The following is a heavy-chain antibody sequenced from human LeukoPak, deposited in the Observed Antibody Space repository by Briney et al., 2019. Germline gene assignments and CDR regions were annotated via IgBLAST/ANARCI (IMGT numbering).Heavy chain of an antibody. J-gene: IGHJ4*02. CDR2: IYSGGST. D-gene: IGHD3-22*01. Sequence: GGSLRLSCAASGFTFSSYAMSWVRQAPGKGLEWVSVIYSGGSTYYADSVKGRFTISRDNSKNTLYLQMNSLRAEDTAVYYCARSYYYDSGPLGYWGQGTLVTVSS. CDR3: ARSYYYDSGPLGY. CDR1: GFTFSSYA. V-gene: IGHV3-53*01.